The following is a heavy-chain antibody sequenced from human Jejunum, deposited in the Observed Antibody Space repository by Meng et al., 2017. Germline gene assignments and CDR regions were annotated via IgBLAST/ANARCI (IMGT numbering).Heavy chain of an antibody. CDR3: ARNGAYSADH. CDR2: ISNRGNT. Sequence: QAPPKHAGPGLLRPSGTLVLSCAVSGGSITSGHWWTWVRQSPGKGLVWIGEISNRGNTNYNPSLKSRVTISVDKSNNQYSLRLTSVTAADTAMYYCARNGAYSADHWGQGTLVTVSS. J-gene: IGHJ4*02. CDR1: GGSITSGHW. D-gene: IGHD2-15*01. V-gene: IGHV4-4*02.